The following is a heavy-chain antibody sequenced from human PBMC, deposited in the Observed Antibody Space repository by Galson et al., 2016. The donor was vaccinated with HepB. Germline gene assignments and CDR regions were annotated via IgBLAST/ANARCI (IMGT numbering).Heavy chain of an antibody. Sequence: SLRLSCAASGFTFSSYSINWVRQAPGKGLEWVSSIISSSSYIYYAASVKSRFTISRDNAKNSLYLQMNSLTAEDTAVYYCASHYDILTGYFYGYYFDYWGQGTLVTVSS. CDR1: GFTFSSYS. D-gene: IGHD3-9*01. V-gene: IGHV3-21*06. CDR3: ASHYDILTGYFYGYYFDY. J-gene: IGHJ4*02. CDR2: IISSSSYI.